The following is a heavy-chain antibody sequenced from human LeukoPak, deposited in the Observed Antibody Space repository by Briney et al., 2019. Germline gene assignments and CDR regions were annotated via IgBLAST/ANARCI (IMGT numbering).Heavy chain of an antibody. J-gene: IGHJ4*02. CDR2: IYYSGST. Sequence: LETLSLTCTVSGGSISSYYWSWIRQPPGKGLEWIGYIYYSGSTNYNPSLKSRVTISVDTSTNQFSLKLSSVTAADTAVYYCARSEAGGSGSSDYWGQGTLVTVSS. D-gene: IGHD3-10*01. V-gene: IGHV4-59*08. CDR1: GGSISSYY. CDR3: ARSEAGGSGSSDY.